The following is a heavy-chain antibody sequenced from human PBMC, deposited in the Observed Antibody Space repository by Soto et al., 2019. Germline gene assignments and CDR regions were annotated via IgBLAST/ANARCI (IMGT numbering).Heavy chain of an antibody. CDR2: IYCGDSDT. CDR1: GYSFSTNW. CDR3: ARHNHGFDY. V-gene: IGHV5-51*01. J-gene: IGHJ4*02. Sequence: PGESLKISCKDSGYSFSTNWIAWVRQMPGKGLEWAGVIYCGDSDTRFSPSFQGQVTLSVDKSSNTVYLQWSSLKASDTAMYYCARHNHGFDYWGQGTLVTVSS.